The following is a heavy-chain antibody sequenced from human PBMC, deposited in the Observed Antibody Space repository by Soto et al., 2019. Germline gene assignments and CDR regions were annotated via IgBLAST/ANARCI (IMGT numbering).Heavy chain of an antibody. CDR3: AKDGIGACSGGSCYPDY. D-gene: IGHD2-15*01. V-gene: IGHV3-23*01. CDR2: ISGSGGYT. J-gene: IGHJ4*02. CDR1: GFTFSSYD. Sequence: EVQLLESGGGLVQPGGSLRLSCAASGFTFSSYDMSWIRQAPGKGLEWVSAISGSGGYTYYADSVKGRFTISRDNSRHTLYLHMNSLGAEDTAVDYCAKDGIGACSGGSCYPDYWAQGTLVTVSS.